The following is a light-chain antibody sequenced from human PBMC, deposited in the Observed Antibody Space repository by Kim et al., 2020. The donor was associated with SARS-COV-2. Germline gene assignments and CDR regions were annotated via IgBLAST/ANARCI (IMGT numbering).Light chain of an antibody. Sequence: SLSPGERATLSCRASQSVTTSLDWFQQKPGQAPRLLIHRASNRATGIPARFRGSGSGTDFTLTINSLEPEDFAVYYCQQHANWPLTFGGGTKVDIK. CDR2: RAS. CDR3: QQHANWPLT. CDR1: QSVTTS. J-gene: IGKJ4*01. V-gene: IGKV3-11*01.